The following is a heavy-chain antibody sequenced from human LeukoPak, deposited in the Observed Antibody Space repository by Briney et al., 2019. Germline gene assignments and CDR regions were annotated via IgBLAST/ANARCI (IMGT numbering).Heavy chain of an antibody. CDR3: ARGGYCSSTSCWDWFDP. J-gene: IGHJ5*02. V-gene: IGHV1-2*02. CDR1: GYTFTGYY. D-gene: IGHD2-2*01. CDR2: INPNSGGT. Sequence: ASVKVSCKASGYTFTGYYMHWVRQAPGQGLEWIGWINPNSGGTNYAQKFQGRVTMTRDTSISTAYMELSRLRSDDTAVYYCARGGYCSSTSCWDWFDPWGQGTLVTVSS.